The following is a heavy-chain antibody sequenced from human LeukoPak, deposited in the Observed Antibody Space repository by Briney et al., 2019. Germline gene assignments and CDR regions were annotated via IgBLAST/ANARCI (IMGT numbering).Heavy chain of an antibody. V-gene: IGHV3-30*04. D-gene: IGHD2-21*02. J-gene: IGHJ4*02. CDR1: GRTLSSYA. Sequence: GRSLRLSCAASGRTLSSYAMHWVRQAPGKGLEWVAVISYDGSNKYYADSVKGRFTISRDNSKNTLYLQMNSLRAEDTAVYYCAREGSVVVTAIPTDYWGQGTLVTVSS. CDR3: AREGSVVVTAIPTDY. CDR2: ISYDGSNK.